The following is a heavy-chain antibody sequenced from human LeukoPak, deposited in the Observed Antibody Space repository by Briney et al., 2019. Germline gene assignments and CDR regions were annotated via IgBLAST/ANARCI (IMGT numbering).Heavy chain of an antibody. Sequence: PGGSLRLSCAASGFTFSSYGMHWVRQAPGKGLEWVAVISYDGSNKYYADSVKGRFTISRDNSKNTPYLQMNSLRAEDTAVYYCAGAYCGGDCYSGVAFDIWGQGTMVTVSS. D-gene: IGHD2-21*02. J-gene: IGHJ3*02. CDR3: AGAYCGGDCYSGVAFDI. V-gene: IGHV3-30*03. CDR1: GFTFSSYG. CDR2: ISYDGSNK.